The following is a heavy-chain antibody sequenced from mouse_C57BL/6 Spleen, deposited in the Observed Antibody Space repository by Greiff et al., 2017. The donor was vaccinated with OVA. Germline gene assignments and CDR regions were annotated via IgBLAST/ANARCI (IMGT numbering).Heavy chain of an antibody. Sequence: VQLQQSGPELAKPGASVKISCKASGYAFSSSWMNWVKQRPGKGLEWIGRIYPGDGDTNYNGKFKGKATLTADKSSSTAYMQLSSLTSEDSAVYCCAKNLTGDYWGQGTTLTVSS. V-gene: IGHV1-82*01. J-gene: IGHJ2*01. CDR1: GYAFSSSW. CDR3: AKNLTGDY. D-gene: IGHD4-1*01. CDR2: IYPGDGDT.